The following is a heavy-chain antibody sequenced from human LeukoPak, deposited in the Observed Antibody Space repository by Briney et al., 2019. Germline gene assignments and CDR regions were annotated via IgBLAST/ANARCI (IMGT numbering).Heavy chain of an antibody. J-gene: IGHJ4*02. CDR2: IIPIFGIA. CDR1: GGTFSSYA. CDR3: ARVGYYDSSGFEFDY. Sequence: ASVKVSCTASGGTFSSYAISWVRQAPGQGLEWMGRIIPIFGIANYAQKFQGRVTITADKSTSTAYMELSSLRSEDTAVYYCARVGYYDSSGFEFDYWGQGTLVTVSS. D-gene: IGHD3-22*01. V-gene: IGHV1-69*04.